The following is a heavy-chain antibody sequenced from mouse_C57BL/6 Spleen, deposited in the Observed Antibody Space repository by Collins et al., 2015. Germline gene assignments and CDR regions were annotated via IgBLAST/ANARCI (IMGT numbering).Heavy chain of an antibody. J-gene: IGHJ3*01. CDR1: GYTFTSYW. Sequence: QVQLQQPGAELVKPGASVKLSCKASGYTFTSYWMHWVKQRPGQGLEWIGMIHPNSGSTKYNEKFKSKATLTVDKSSSTAYMQLSSLTSEDSAVYYCARLDSSGRAWFAYWGQGTLVTVSA. CDR2: IHPNSGST. D-gene: IGHD3-2*02. V-gene: IGHV1-64*01. CDR3: ARLDSSGRAWFAY.